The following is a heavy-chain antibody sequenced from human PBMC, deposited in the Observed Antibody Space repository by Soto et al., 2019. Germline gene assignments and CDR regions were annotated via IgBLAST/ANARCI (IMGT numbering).Heavy chain of an antibody. Sequence: ASETLSLTCAVSGGSISSGGYSWSWIRQPPGKGLEWIGYMYHSGSTNYNPSLKSRVTISVDTSKNQFSLKLSSVTAADTAVYYCARGYYYGSGSYYNGPYYYYGMDVWGQGTTVTVSS. CDR2: MYHSGST. CDR1: GGSISSGGYS. V-gene: IGHV4-30-2*01. J-gene: IGHJ6*02. CDR3: ARGYYYGSGSYYNGPYYYYGMDV. D-gene: IGHD3-10*01.